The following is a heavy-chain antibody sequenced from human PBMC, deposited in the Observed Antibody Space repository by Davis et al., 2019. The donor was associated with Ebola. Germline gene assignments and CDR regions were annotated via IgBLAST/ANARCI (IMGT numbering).Heavy chain of an antibody. CDR3: VRGGRTAGTLLDF. D-gene: IGHD6-13*01. V-gene: IGHV3-43*01. Sequence: GESLKISCEASGFTFDDHTMHWVRQVPGKGIEWVSLITWDGGTTHYEDSLQGRFITSRDNNENALYLQINTLRIEDTALYHCVRGGRTAGTLLDFWGPGTQVTVSA. CDR2: ITWDGGTT. J-gene: IGHJ4*02. CDR1: GFTFDDHT.